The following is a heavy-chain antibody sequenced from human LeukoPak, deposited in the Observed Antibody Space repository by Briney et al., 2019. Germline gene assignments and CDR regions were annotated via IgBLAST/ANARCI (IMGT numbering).Heavy chain of an antibody. D-gene: IGHD4-17*01. CDR2: ISASGGGT. V-gene: IGHV3-23*01. Sequence: PGGSLRLSCAASGFTFSIYAMSWVRQAPGKGLEWVSSISASGGGTYYADSVRGRFSVSRDNSKSTVFLQINGLGAEDTAMYYCAKDLRERDGDYLLSDYWGQGTLVTVSS. CDR1: GFTFSIYA. J-gene: IGHJ4*02. CDR3: AKDLRERDGDYLLSDY.